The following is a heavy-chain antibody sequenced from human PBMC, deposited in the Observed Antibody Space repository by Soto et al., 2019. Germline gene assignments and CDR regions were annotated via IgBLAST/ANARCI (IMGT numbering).Heavy chain of an antibody. CDR2: INSDGSST. V-gene: IGHV3-74*01. CDR3: ARGGGYSYGYIDY. CDR1: GFTFSSYW. D-gene: IGHD5-18*01. J-gene: IGHJ4*02. Sequence: EVQLVESGGGLVQPGGSLRLSCAASGFTFSSYWMHWVRHAPGKGLLWVSRINSDGSSTSYPDAVKDRFTISRDNAKNTLYLQMNGRRAEDTAVYYCARGGGYSYGYIDYWGQGTLVTVSS.